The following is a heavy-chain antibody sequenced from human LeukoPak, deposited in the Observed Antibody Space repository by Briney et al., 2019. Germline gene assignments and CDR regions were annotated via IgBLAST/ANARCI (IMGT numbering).Heavy chain of an antibody. Sequence: GGSLRLSCSASGFTFSSYAMDWVRQAPGMGLEWVAIISKDGNIRNYAASVKGRFTVSRDISKSTLYLQMNNLRIDDTAIYYCAGETFESWGQGTLVTVSS. CDR1: GFTFSSYA. CDR3: AGETFES. J-gene: IGHJ4*02. CDR2: ISKDGNIR. V-gene: IGHV3-30-3*01.